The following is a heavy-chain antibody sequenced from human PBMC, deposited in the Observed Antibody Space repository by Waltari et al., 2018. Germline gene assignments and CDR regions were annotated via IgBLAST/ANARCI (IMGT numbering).Heavy chain of an antibody. CDR2: IYYSGGT. J-gene: IGHJ4*02. CDR1: GGSISSSSYY. V-gene: IGHV4-39*01. D-gene: IGHD2-15*01. Sequence: QLQLQESGPGLVKPSETLSLTCTVSGGSISSSSYYWGWIRQPPGKGLEWIGSIYYSGGTYYNPSLKSRGTISVDTSKNQFSLKLSSVTAADTAVYYCARQTRVVAAQVYYFDYWGQGTLVTVSS. CDR3: ARQTRVVAAQVYYFDY.